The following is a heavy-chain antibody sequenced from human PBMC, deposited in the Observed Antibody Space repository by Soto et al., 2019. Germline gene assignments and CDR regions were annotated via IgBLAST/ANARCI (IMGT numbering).Heavy chain of an antibody. D-gene: IGHD2-15*01. CDR2: INHNGST. Sequence: QVQLQQWGAGLLKPSETLSLTCAVYGGSFSGYYWSWIRQPPGKGLEWIGEINHNGSTNYNPSLKSRVTIAVDTSKNLFSLKLSSVTAAYTAVYYCARVPVVVVVAASSPSYYYYGMDVWGQGTTVTVSS. V-gene: IGHV4-34*01. J-gene: IGHJ6*02. CDR1: GGSFSGYY. CDR3: ARVPVVVVVAASSPSYYYYGMDV.